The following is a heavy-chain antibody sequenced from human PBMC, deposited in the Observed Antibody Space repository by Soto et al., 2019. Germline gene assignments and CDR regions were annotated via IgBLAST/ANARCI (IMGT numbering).Heavy chain of an antibody. Sequence: QVQLMQSGAEVKKPGASVKVSCKASGDTFTDYYIHWVRQAPGQGLEWMGTVNPSGGHTTYAQHFLGRVTXPXXXSXXTLHMERTSLTSDDEAIYYCAGGGHVVVVTAALDYWGQGTLVTVSS. D-gene: IGHD2-21*02. CDR2: VNPSGGHT. CDR1: GDTFTDYY. V-gene: IGHV1-46*01. CDR3: AGGGHVVVVTAALDY. J-gene: IGHJ4*02.